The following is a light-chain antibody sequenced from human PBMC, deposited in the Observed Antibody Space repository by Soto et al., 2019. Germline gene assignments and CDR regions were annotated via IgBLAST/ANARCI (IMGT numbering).Light chain of an antibody. CDR1: QGISSY. J-gene: IGKJ1*01. V-gene: IGKV1-8*01. CDR3: QQYYSYPRT. Sequence: AIRMTQSPSSLSASTGDRVTITCRASQGISSYLAWYQQRPGKAPKFLIYAASTLQSGVPSRFSGSGSGTDFTLTISCLQSEDFATYYCQQYYSYPRTFGHGTKVEIK. CDR2: AAS.